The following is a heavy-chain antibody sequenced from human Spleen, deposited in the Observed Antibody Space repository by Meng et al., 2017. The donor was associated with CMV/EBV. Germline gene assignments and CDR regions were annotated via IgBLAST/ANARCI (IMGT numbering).Heavy chain of an antibody. V-gene: IGHV3-23*01. Sequence: GESLKISCAASGFTFSSYAMSWVRQTPGKGLEWVSAISGTGDSTYYADSVKGRFTISRDNAKNTLYLQMNSLRAEDTALYYCATPSGSYRGGGGAMDYWGQGTLVTVSS. D-gene: IGHD1-26*01. J-gene: IGHJ4*02. CDR1: GFTFSSYA. CDR2: ISGTGDST. CDR3: ATPSGSYRGGGGAMDY.